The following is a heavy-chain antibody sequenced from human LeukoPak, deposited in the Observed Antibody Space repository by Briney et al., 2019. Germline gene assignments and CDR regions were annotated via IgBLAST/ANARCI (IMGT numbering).Heavy chain of an antibody. CDR2: IYSGDST. D-gene: IGHD3-10*01. V-gene: IGHV3-66*01. J-gene: IGHJ4*02. CDR1: GFTVSSNY. Sequence: GGSLRLSCAASGFTVSSNYMSWVRQAPGKGLEWVSVIYSGDSTYYADSVKGRFTISRDNTKNSLFLQMNSLRAEDTAVYYCARGSLSSGSHYGDYWGQGTLVTVAS. CDR3: ARGSLSSGSHYGDY.